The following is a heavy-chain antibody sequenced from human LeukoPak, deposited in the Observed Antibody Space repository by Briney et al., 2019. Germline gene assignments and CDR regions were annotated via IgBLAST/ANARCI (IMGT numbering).Heavy chain of an antibody. V-gene: IGHV3-23*01. CDR2: ISGGGGGT. CDR3: AKDLGGKPYYYYGMDV. J-gene: IGHJ6*02. Sequence: GGSLRLSCAASGFTFSSYAMTWVRPAPGEGLEWVSAISGGGGGTFYADSVKGRFTISRDNSKNTLYLQMNSLSAEDTAVYYCAKDLGGKPYYYYGMDVWGQGTTVTVSS. CDR1: GFTFSSYA.